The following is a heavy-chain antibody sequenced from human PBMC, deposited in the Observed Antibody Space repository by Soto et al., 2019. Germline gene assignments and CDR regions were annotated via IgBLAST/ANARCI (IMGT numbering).Heavy chain of an antibody. CDR2: IKEDGSVK. CDR1: GFSFSNYW. D-gene: IGHD1-1*01. CDR3: ARQLKDGGNPDFYDY. J-gene: IGHJ4*02. V-gene: IGHV3-7*01. Sequence: GGSLRLSCAASGFSFSNYWMAWVRQAPGQGLEWVANIKEDGSVKQYADSVKGRFTISRDNGKNSQYLQMNSLRAEDTAVYYCARQLKDGGNPDFYDYWGQGTLVTVSS.